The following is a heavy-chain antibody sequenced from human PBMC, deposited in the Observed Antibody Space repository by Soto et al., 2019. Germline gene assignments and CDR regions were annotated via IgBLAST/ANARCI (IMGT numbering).Heavy chain of an antibody. V-gene: IGHV3-21*01. J-gene: IGHJ6*02. CDR1: GFSLNDYT. CDR2: ISGSGYI. CDR3: ARDCSGATCFPGMDV. D-gene: IGHD2-15*01. Sequence: GSLRLSCAASGFSLNDYTLNWVRRAPGKGLEWVSSISGSGYISYADSLRGRVTISRDNAKKSLYLQIISLRAEDAAVYYCARDCSGATCFPGMDVWGLGTTVTVSS.